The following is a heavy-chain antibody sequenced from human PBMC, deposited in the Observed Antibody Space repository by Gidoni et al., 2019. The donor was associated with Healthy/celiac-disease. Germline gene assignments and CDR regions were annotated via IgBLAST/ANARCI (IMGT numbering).Heavy chain of an antibody. CDR3: ASGMGSSSKFDY. CDR1: RGSVSSGRYY. J-gene: IGHJ4*02. CDR2: IYYSGST. Sequence: QVQLQESGPGLVKASETLSITCTVPRGSVSSGRYYWSWIRQPPGKGLEWIGYIYYSGSTNYNPSLKSRVTISVDTSKNQFSLKLSSVSAADTAVYYCASGMGSSSKFDYWGQGTLVTVSS. V-gene: IGHV4-61*01. D-gene: IGHD6-6*01.